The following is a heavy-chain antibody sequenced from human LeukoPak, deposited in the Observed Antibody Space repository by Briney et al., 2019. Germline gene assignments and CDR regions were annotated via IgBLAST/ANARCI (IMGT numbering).Heavy chain of an antibody. CDR1: GGTFSSYA. CDR3: ARGDSSSWYDYYYYYYMDV. J-gene: IGHJ6*03. CDR2: IIPIFGTA. Sequence: SVKVSCKASGGTFSSYAISWVRQAPGQGLEWMGGIIPIFGTANYAQKFQGRVTITADESTSTAYMELSSLRSEDTAVYYCARGDSSSWYDYYYYYYMDVWGKGTTVTVSS. D-gene: IGHD6-13*01. V-gene: IGHV1-69*13.